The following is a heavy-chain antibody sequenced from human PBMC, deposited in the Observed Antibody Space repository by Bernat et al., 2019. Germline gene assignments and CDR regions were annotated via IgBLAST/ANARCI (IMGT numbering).Heavy chain of an antibody. D-gene: IGHD5-12*01. CDR1: GGSISSSSYY. V-gene: IGHV4-39*01. Sequence: QVQLQESGPGLVKPSETLSLTCTVSGGSISSSSYYWGWIRQPPGKGLEWIGSIYYSGSTYYNPSLKSRVTISVDTSKNQFSLKLSSVTAADTAVYYCARQDSGYDYYFDYWGQGTLVTVSS. J-gene: IGHJ4*02. CDR2: IYYSGST. CDR3: ARQDSGYDYYFDY.